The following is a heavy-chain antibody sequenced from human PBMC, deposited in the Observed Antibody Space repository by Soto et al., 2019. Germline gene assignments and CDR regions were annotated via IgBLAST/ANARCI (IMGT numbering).Heavy chain of an antibody. V-gene: IGHV3-23*01. CDR3: AKDIVGWLQFSVFDY. D-gene: IGHD5-12*01. CDR1: GFTFSSYA. CDR2: ISGSGGST. Sequence: AGGSLRLSCAASGFTFSSYAMSWVRQAPGKGLEWVSAISGSGGSTYYADSVKGRFTISRDNSKNTLYLQMNSLRAEDTAVYYCAKDIVGWLQFSVFDYWGQGTLVTVSS. J-gene: IGHJ4*02.